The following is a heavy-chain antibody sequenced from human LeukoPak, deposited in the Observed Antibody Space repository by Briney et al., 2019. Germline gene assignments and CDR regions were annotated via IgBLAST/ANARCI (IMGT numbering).Heavy chain of an antibody. CDR1: GFSLRTSGMC. V-gene: IGHV2-70*11. Sequence: SGPALVKPTQTLTLTCSSSGFSLRTSGMCVSWIRQPPGKAPEWLARIDWDDDKYYSTSLRARLTISEDTSKNQVVLTMTNMDPVDTATYYCARINRDYYDSGGYYYFDYWGQGTLVTVSS. CDR2: IDWDDDK. J-gene: IGHJ4*02. D-gene: IGHD3-22*01. CDR3: ARINRDYYDSGGYYYFDY.